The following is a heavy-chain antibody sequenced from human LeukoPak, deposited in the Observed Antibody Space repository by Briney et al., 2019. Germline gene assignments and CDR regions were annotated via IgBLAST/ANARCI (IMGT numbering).Heavy chain of an antibody. CDR2: ISYDGSNK. CDR3: AKSGSYYRFDY. CDR1: GFTFSSYG. Sequence: GGSLRLSCAASGFTFSSYGMHWVRQAPGKGLEWVAVISYDGSNKYYADSVKGRFTISRDNSKNTLYLQMNSLRAEDTAVYYCAKSGSYYRFDYWGQGTLVTVSS. D-gene: IGHD1-26*01. J-gene: IGHJ4*02. V-gene: IGHV3-30*18.